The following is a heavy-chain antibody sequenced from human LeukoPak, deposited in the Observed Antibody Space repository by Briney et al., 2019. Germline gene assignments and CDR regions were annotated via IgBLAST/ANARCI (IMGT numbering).Heavy chain of an antibody. CDR2: ISGSGGST. Sequence: GGSLRLSCAASGFTFRSYAMNWVRQSPGKGLEWVSAISGSGGSTYYADSVKGRFTISRDNAKNSLYLQMNSLRAEDTAVYYCASSVGYSGYERKIYYYYYGMDVWGQGTTVTVSS. D-gene: IGHD5-12*01. J-gene: IGHJ6*02. V-gene: IGHV3-23*01. CDR1: GFTFRSYA. CDR3: ASSVGYSGYERKIYYYYYGMDV.